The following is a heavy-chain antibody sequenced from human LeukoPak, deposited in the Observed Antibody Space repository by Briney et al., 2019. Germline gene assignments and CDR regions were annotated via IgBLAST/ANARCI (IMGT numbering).Heavy chain of an antibody. CDR1: GFTFSIYA. V-gene: IGHV3-23*01. Sequence: GGSLRLSCVASGFTFSIYAMSWVRQAPGKGLEWVSAISGSGGSTYYADSVKGRFTISRDNSKNTPYLQMNSLRAEDTAVYYCAKDSLGGYSYAFYFDYWGQGTLVTVSS. J-gene: IGHJ4*02. CDR2: ISGSGGST. D-gene: IGHD5-18*01. CDR3: AKDSLGGYSYAFYFDY.